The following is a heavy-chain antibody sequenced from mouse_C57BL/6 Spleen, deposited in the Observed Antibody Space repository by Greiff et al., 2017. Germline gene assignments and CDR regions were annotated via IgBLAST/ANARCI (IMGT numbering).Heavy chain of an antibody. CDR2: ISDGGSYT. CDR1: GFTFSSYA. D-gene: IGHD1-1*01. V-gene: IGHV5-4*03. J-gene: IGHJ2*01. CDR3: ARGRSSYFDY. Sequence: DVKLVESGGGLVKPGGSLKLSCAASGFTFSSYAMPWVRQTPEKRLEWVATISDGGSYTYYPHNVKGRFTISRDNAKNNQYLQMSHLKSEDTAMYYCARGRSSYFDYWGQGTTLTVSS.